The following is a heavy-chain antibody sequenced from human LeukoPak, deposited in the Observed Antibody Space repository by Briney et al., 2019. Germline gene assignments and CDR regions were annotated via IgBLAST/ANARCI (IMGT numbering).Heavy chain of an antibody. Sequence: SETLSLTCSVSGYSISSGYYWGWIRQPPGKGLEWIGSIYHSGSTYYNPSLKSRVTISVDTSKNQFSLKLSSVTAADTAVYYCARDPTGIQLPDYWGQGTLVTVSS. J-gene: IGHJ4*02. D-gene: IGHD5-18*01. CDR1: GYSISSGYY. CDR2: IYHSGST. V-gene: IGHV4-38-2*02. CDR3: ARDPTGIQLPDY.